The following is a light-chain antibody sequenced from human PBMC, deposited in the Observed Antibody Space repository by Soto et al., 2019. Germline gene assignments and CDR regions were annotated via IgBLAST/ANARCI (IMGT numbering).Light chain of an antibody. CDR3: QQRSCWFI. Sequence: IVLTQSPATLSLSPGERATLSCRASQSVGSSLAWYQQKPGQPPRLLIYDASSRATGIPARFSGSGSGTDFTLTISGLEPEDFAVYYCQQRSCWFIFGQGTKLDSK. V-gene: IGKV3-11*01. CDR2: DAS. CDR1: QSVGSS. J-gene: IGKJ2*01.